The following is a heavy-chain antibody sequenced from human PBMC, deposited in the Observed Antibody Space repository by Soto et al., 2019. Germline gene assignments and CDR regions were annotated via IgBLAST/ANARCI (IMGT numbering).Heavy chain of an antibody. V-gene: IGHV4-39*01. CDR2: IYYSGST. CDR3: GTGTTD. Sequence: SETLSLTCTVSGGSISSSSYYWGWIREPPGKGLDWIGSIYYSGSTYYKPSLKSRVTISVDTSKNQFSLKLSSVTAADTDVYYCGTGTTDWGQGPLGTVS. D-gene: IGHD1-7*01. J-gene: IGHJ4*02. CDR1: GGSISSSSYY.